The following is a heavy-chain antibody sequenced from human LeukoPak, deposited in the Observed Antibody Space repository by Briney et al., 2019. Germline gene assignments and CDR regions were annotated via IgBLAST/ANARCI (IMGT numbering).Heavy chain of an antibody. CDR1: GYTLTELS. CDR2: FDPEDGET. J-gene: IGHJ3*02. D-gene: IGHD6-19*01. Sequence: ASVKGSCKVSGYTLTELSMHWVRQAPGKGLEWMGGFDPEDGETIYAQKFQGRVTMTEDTSTDTAYMELSSLRSEDTAVYYCATSSGWPGDAFDIWGQGTMVTVSS. V-gene: IGHV1-24*01. CDR3: ATSSGWPGDAFDI.